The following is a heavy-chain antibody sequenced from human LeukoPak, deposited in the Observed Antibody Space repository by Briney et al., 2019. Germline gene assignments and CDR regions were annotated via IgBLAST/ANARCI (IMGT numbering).Heavy chain of an antibody. J-gene: IGHJ4*02. Sequence: GGSLRLSCAASGFTVSNNYMNWVRQAPGKGLEWVSVIYSGGSTSYADSVKGRFTISRDNSKNTLYLQMNSLRAEDTAVYYCAKAGSIRFDYWGQGTLVTVSS. CDR2: IYSGGST. V-gene: IGHV3-53*01. CDR3: AKAGSIRFDY. CDR1: GFTVSNNY. D-gene: IGHD1-26*01.